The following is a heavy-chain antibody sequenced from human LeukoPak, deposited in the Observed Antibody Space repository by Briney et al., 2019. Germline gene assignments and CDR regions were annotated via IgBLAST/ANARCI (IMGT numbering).Heavy chain of an antibody. CDR2: IIPIFGTA. D-gene: IGHD3/OR15-3a*01. V-gene: IGHV1-69*05. CDR1: GGTFSSYA. J-gene: IGHJ5*02. CDR3: ARDVGLANSNWFDP. Sequence: SVKVSCKASGGTFSSYAISWVRQAPGQGLEWMGGIIPIFGTANYAQKFQGRVTITTDESTSTAYMELSSLRSEDMAVYYCARDVGLANSNWFDPWGQGTLVTVSS.